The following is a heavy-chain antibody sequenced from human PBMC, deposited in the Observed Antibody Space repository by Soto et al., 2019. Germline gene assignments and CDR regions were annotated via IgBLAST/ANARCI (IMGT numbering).Heavy chain of an antibody. CDR3: ARDVGIQYFDWLLEGYGMDV. CDR1: GYTFTGYY. V-gene: IGHV1-2*04. D-gene: IGHD3-9*01. J-gene: IGHJ6*02. CDR2: ITPNSGGT. Sequence: ASVKVSCGASGYTFTGYYMHWVRQSPGRSRACMGWITPNSGGTNYAQKFPGWVTMTRDTPISTAYMELSRLRSDDTAVYYCARDVGIQYFDWLLEGYGMDVWAQGITVTAS.